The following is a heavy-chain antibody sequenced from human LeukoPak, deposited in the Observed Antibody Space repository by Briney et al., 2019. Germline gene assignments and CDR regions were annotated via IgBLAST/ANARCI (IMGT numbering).Heavy chain of an antibody. CDR3: ATWAFYHSLDV. V-gene: IGHV3-43*02. D-gene: IGHD1-26*01. Sequence: GGSLRLSCAASGFTFDAYAMHWVRQAPGKGLEWVSLINKDGSATYYADSVKGRFTISRDNSKNSLYLQMNSLRSEDTALYYCATWAFYHSLDVWAKGPRSPSP. J-gene: IGHJ6*02. CDR1: GFTFDAYA. CDR2: INKDGSAT.